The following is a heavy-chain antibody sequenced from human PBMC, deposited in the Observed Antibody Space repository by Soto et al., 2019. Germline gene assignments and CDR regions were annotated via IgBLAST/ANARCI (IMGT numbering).Heavy chain of an antibody. J-gene: IGHJ5*02. CDR1: GGSISSSSNF. D-gene: IGHD2-2*01. Sequence: QLQLQESGPGLVRPSETLSLTCTVSGGSISSSSNFWAWVRQPPGKGLEWIASIYYSGSTYYNPFLKRRVTMSVDPFKNYFSLKLSSLSAADPAVYYCARQPFGCNDTTCYLGFWFAPWGQGTLVTVSS. CDR3: ARQPFGCNDTTCYLGFWFAP. V-gene: IGHV4-39*01. CDR2: IYYSGST.